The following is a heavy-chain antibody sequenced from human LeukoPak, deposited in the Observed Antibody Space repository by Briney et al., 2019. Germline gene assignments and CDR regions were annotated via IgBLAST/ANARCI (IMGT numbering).Heavy chain of an antibody. V-gene: IGHV2-5*02. CDR1: GFSLSPSGVG. CDR2: IYWDDDK. J-gene: IGHJ5*02. Sequence: SGPTLVKPTQTLTPTCTFSGFSLSPSGVGVGCIRQPPGKALEWLALIYWDDDKRYSPSLKSRLTVTKDTSKNQVVLSMTNMDPVDTATYYCAHRRYGDYGWDWFDPWGQGTLVTVSS. D-gene: IGHD4-17*01. CDR3: AHRRYGDYGWDWFDP.